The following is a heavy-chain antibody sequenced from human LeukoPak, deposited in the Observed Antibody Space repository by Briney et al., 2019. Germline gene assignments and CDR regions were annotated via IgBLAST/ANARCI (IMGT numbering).Heavy chain of an antibody. J-gene: IGHJ5*02. CDR3: ARDWTVTTSRFDR. CDR1: GYTFTSYG. CDR2: ISAYNGNT. Sequence: ASVKVSCKASGYTFTSYGISWVRQAPGQGLEWMGWISAYNGNTNYAQKFQGRVTITADKSTSTAYMELSSLRSEDTAVYYCARDWTVTTSRFDRWGQGTLVTVSS. V-gene: IGHV1-18*01. D-gene: IGHD4-17*01.